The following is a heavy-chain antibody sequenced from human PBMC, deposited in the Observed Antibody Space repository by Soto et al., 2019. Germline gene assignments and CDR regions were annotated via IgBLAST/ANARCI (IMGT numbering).Heavy chain of an antibody. D-gene: IGHD3-10*01. CDR2: IHYSGST. Sequence: PSETLSLTCTVSGGSISSSSYYWGWIRQPPGKGLEWIGSIHYSGSTYYNPSLKSRVTISVDTSKNQFSLKLSSVTAADTAVYYCARGKGVLLWFGELFGFDYWGQGTLVTVSS. J-gene: IGHJ4*02. CDR3: ARGKGVLLWFGELFGFDY. V-gene: IGHV4-39*07. CDR1: GGSISSSSYY.